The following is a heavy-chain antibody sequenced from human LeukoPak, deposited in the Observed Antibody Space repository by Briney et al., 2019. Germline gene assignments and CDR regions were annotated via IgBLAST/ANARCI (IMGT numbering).Heavy chain of an antibody. CDR2: INHNGNVN. Sequence: QPGGSLRLSCAASGFTFSSYWMNWARQAPGKGLEWVASINHNGNVNYYVDSVKGRFTISRDNAKNSLYLQTNGLRPEDTALYYCARRTSNPYYFDYWGQGTLVTVSS. D-gene: IGHD4-11*01. V-gene: IGHV3-7*03. CDR3: ARRTSNPYYFDY. J-gene: IGHJ4*02. CDR1: GFTFSSYW.